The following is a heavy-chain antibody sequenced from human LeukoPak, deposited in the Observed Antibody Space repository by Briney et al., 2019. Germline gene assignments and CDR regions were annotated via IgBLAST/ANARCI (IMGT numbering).Heavy chain of an antibody. J-gene: IGHJ4*02. CDR2: ISPRSSPI. Sequence: PGGSLRLSCTASGFTFTSYSMNWVRQTPGKGLEWLSYISPRSSPIFYADSVKGRFAISRDNAENSLYLQMNSPRDEDTAVYYCARDPSGNGYRHFDYWGQGTLVTVSS. CDR1: GFTFTSYS. V-gene: IGHV3-48*02. CDR3: ARDPSGNGYRHFDY. D-gene: IGHD1-26*01.